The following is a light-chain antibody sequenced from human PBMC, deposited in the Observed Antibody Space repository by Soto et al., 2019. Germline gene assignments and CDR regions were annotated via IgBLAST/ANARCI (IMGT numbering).Light chain of an antibody. CDR3: QSAARV. Sequence: SYELTQPPSVSVSPGQTARITCSGDALPKQYAYWYQQKPGQAPVVVIYKDSERSSGIPERFSGSSSGTTVTLTISGVQAEDEADYYCQSAARVFGGGTKLTVL. CDR1: ALPKQY. J-gene: IGLJ3*02. CDR2: KDS. V-gene: IGLV3-25*03.